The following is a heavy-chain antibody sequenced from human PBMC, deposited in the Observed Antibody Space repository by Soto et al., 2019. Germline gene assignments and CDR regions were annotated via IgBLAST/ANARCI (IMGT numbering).Heavy chain of an antibody. CDR2: ISSSSSTI. Sequence: EVQLVESGGGLVQPGGSLRLSCAASGFTFSSYSMNWVRQAPGKGLEWVSYISSSSSTIYYADSVKGRFTISRDNAKNSLYLQMNRLRDEDTAVYYCARPEYSSSSYGMAVWCQGTTVTVSS. D-gene: IGHD6-6*01. J-gene: IGHJ6*02. V-gene: IGHV3-48*02. CDR1: GFTFSSYS. CDR3: ARPEYSSSSYGMAV.